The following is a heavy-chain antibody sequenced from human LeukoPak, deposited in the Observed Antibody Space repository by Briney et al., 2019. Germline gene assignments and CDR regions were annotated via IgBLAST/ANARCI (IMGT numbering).Heavy chain of an antibody. CDR3: TRARIVATTSPFDY. D-gene: IGHD5-12*01. V-gene: IGHV3-49*04. J-gene: IGHJ4*02. CDR2: IRSKAYGGTT. Sequence: PGRSLRLSCTASGFTFGDYAMSWVRQAPGKGLEWVGFIRSKAYGGTTEYAASVKGRFTISRDDSKSIAYLQMNSLKTEDTAVYYCTRARIVATTSPFDYWGQGTLVTVSS. CDR1: GFTFGDYA.